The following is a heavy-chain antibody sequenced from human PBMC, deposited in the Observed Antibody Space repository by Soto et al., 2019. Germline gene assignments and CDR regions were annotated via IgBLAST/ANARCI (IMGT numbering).Heavy chain of an antibody. CDR2: IYYSGST. D-gene: IGHD6-6*01. CDR3: ARHGVLSIAAPVHYYYYYMDV. J-gene: IGHJ6*03. Sequence: SETLSLTCTVSGGSISSYYWSWIRQPPGKGLEWIGYIYYSGSTNYNPSLKSRVTISVDTSKNQFSLKLSSVTAADTAVYYCARHGVLSIAAPVHYYYYYMDVWGKGTTVTVSS. CDR1: GGSISSYY. V-gene: IGHV4-59*08.